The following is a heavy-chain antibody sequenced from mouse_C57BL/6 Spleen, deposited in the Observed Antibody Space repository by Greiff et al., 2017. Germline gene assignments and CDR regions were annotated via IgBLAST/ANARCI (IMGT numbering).Heavy chain of an antibody. Sequence: QVQLQQSGAELVMPGASVKLSCKASGYTFTSYWMHWVKQRPGQGLEWIGKIDPSDSYTNYNQKFKGKSTLTVDKSSSTAYMQLSSLTSEDSAVYYCARQGRDSYYAMEYWGQGTTVTVAT. CDR3: ARQGRDSYYAMEY. CDR1: GYTFTSYW. J-gene: IGHJ4*01. V-gene: IGHV1-69*01. CDR2: IDPSDSYT.